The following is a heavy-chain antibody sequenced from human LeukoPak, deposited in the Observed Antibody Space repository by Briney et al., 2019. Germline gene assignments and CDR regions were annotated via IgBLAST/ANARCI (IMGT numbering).Heavy chain of an antibody. J-gene: IGHJ4*02. V-gene: IGHV4-59*12. CDR2: IDYRGST. Sequence: SETLPLTCTVSGDSISNYYWSWIRQPPGKGLEWIAYIDYRGSTTYNPSLRSRITISVDTPKNQFSLKLSSVTAADTAVYYCARMYYRAPFDYWGQGTLVTVSS. D-gene: IGHD3-10*01. CDR1: GDSISNYY. CDR3: ARMYYRAPFDY.